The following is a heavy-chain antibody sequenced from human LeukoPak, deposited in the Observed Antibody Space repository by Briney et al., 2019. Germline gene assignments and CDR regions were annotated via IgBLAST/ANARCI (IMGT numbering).Heavy chain of an antibody. CDR1: GYTFTGYY. Sequence: ASVKVSCKASGYTFTGYYMHWVRQAPGQGLEWMGWINPNSGGTNYAQKFQGRVTMTTDTSTSTAYMELRSLRSDDTAVYYCARSAELLWFGELLLSNFDYWGQGTLVTVSS. CDR2: INPNSGGT. D-gene: IGHD3-10*01. CDR3: ARSAELLWFGELLLSNFDY. J-gene: IGHJ4*02. V-gene: IGHV1-2*02.